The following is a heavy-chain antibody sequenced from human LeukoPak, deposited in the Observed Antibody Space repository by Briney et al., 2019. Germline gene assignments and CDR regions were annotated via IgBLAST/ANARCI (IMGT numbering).Heavy chain of an antibody. CDR2: IYYSGST. D-gene: IGHD2-2*01. J-gene: IGHJ5*02. V-gene: IGHV4-59*08. CDR3: ARHDSTSWFDP. CDR1: GGSISSYY. Sequence: PSDTLSLTCTVSGGSISSYYWSWLRQPPGKGLEWIGYIYYSGSTNYNPSLKSRVTISVDTSKNQFSLKLSSVTAADTAVYYCARHDSTSWFDPWGQGTLVTVSP.